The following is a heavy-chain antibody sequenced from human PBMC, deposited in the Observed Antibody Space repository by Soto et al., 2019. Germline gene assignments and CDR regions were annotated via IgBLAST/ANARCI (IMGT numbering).Heavy chain of an antibody. J-gene: IGHJ4*02. D-gene: IGHD3-3*01. CDR1: GFTFSSYA. Sequence: LRLSCAASGFTFSSYAMSWVRQAPGKGLEWVSAISGSGGSTYYADSVKGRFTISRDNSKNTLYLQMNSLRAEDTAVYYCAKVVRFLEWFFDYWGQGTLVTVSS. CDR2: ISGSGGST. V-gene: IGHV3-23*01. CDR3: AKVVRFLEWFFDY.